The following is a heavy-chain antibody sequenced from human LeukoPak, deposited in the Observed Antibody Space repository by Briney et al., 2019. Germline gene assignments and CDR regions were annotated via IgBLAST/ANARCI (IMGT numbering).Heavy chain of an antibody. CDR3: ARARGIVVVVAAPPGGRFDP. CDR2: MNPTSGGT. CDR1: GYTFTGYY. D-gene: IGHD2-15*01. V-gene: IGHV1-2*02. Sequence: GASVKVSCKASGYTFTGYYMHWVRQAPGQGLEWMGWMNPTSGGTNYAQKFQGRVTMTRDTSISTAYMELSRLRSDDTAVYYCARARGIVVVVAAPPGGRFDPWGQGTLVTVSS. J-gene: IGHJ5*02.